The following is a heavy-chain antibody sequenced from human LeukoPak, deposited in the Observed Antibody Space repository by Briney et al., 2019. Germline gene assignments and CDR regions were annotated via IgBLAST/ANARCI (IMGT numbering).Heavy chain of an antibody. D-gene: IGHD5-18*01. V-gene: IGHV4-59*08. J-gene: IGHJ4*02. CDR1: GGSITNYY. CDR3: ARKHGFSYGSYFDS. Sequence: SETLSLTCTVSGGSITNYYWSWIRQPPGKELEWIGYVYYSGSTNYNPSLKSRVTISVDTSKNQFSLKLSSVTAADTAVYFCARKHGFSYGSYFDSWGQGTLVTVSS. CDR2: VYYSGST.